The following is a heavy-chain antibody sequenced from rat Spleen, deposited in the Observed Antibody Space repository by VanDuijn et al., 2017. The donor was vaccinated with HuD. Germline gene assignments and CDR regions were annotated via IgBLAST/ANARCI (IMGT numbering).Heavy chain of an antibody. J-gene: IGHJ2*01. CDR3: TRDPITTRDYFDY. CDR2: ISSGGYT. V-gene: IGHV2-6*01. Sequence: QVQLMESGPGLVQPSETLSLTCTVSGFSLTSYNVHWVRQPPGKGLEWIATISSGGYTYYNSVLKSRLSISRDTSKSQVFLKMNSLQTEDTAIYFCTRDPITTRDYFDYWGQGVMVTVSS. D-gene: IGHD1-1*01. CDR1: GFSLTSYN.